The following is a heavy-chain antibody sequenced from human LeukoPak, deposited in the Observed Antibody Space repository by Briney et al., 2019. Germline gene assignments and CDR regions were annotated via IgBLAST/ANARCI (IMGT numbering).Heavy chain of an antibody. CDR3: AKSSGYSSPFDY. D-gene: IGHD6-13*01. V-gene: IGHV3-30*18. Sequence: GRSLRLSCAASGFTFSSYGMHWVRQAPGKGLEWVAFMSYDERNKYYGDSVKGRFTISRDISKNTLYLQMDSLRAEDTAVYYCAKSSGYSSPFDYWGQGTLVTVSS. CDR2: MSYDERNK. CDR1: GFTFSSYG. J-gene: IGHJ4*02.